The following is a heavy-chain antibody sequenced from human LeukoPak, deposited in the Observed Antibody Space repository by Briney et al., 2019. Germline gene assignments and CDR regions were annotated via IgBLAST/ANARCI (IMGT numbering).Heavy chain of an antibody. D-gene: IGHD2-2*01. CDR3: ARYCSSTSWPRVYNWFDP. Sequence: GASVKVSCKASGYTFTGYYMHWVRQAPGQGLEWMGWINPNSGGTNYAQKFQGRVTMTRDTSISTAYMELSRLRSDDTAVYYCARYCSSTSWPRVYNWFDPWGQGTLVTVSS. CDR2: INPNSGGT. CDR1: GYTFTGYY. V-gene: IGHV1-2*02. J-gene: IGHJ5*02.